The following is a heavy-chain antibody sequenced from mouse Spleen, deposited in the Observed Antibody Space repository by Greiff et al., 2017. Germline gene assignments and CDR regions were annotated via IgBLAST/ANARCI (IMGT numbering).Heavy chain of an antibody. CDR3: ARGYGSSSYFDY. Sequence: QVQLQQPGAELVMPGASVKLSCKASGYTFTSYWMHWVKQRPGQGLEWIGEIDPSDSYTNYNQKFKGKATLTVDKSSSTAYMQLSSLTSEDSAVYYCARGYGSSSYFDYWGQGTTLTVSS. CDR1: GYTFTSYW. CDR2: IDPSDSYT. J-gene: IGHJ2*01. V-gene: IGHV1-69*01. D-gene: IGHD1-1*01.